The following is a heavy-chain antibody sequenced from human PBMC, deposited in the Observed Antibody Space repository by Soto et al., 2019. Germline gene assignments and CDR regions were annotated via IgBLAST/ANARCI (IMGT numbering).Heavy chain of an antibody. D-gene: IGHD1-1*01. CDR3: ASWHEREHAYDV. CDR1: GFTVSGKRY. Sequence: PGWSLRLSCAALGFTVSGKRYVAWVRQAPGKGLEWISALYDVDGTFYADSVKGRFTTSSDSSKTTVYLQMNGRRPDDTAVYYCASWHEREHAYDVWGRGTTVTVSS. V-gene: IGHV3-53*01. J-gene: IGHJ3*01. CDR2: LYDVDGT.